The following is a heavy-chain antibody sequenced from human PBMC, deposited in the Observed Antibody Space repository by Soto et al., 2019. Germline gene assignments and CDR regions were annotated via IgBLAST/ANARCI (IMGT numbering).Heavy chain of an antibody. Sequence: ASVKVSCKASGYTFTSYDINWVRQATGQGLEWMGWMNPNSGNTGYAQKFQGRVTMTRNTSISTAYMDLSSLRSEDTAVYYCARGASTYDYGGYWFDYWGQGTLVTVSS. CDR1: GYTFTSYD. J-gene: IGHJ4*02. V-gene: IGHV1-8*01. CDR2: MNPNSGNT. CDR3: ARGASTYDYGGYWFDY. D-gene: IGHD4-17*01.